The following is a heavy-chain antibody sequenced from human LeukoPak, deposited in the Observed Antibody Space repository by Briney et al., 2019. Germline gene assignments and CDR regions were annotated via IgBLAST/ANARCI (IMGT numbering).Heavy chain of an antibody. Sequence: PSQTLSLTCTVSGGSISSGDYYWSWIRQPPGKGLEWIGYIYYSGSTYYNPSLKSRVTISVDTSKNQFSLKLSSVTAADTAVYYCARDPFRWYYYDSSGPSGGWYFDLWGRGTLVTVSS. CDR2: IYYSGST. D-gene: IGHD3-22*01. CDR3: ARDPFRWYYYDSSGPSGGWYFDL. V-gene: IGHV4-30-4*01. J-gene: IGHJ2*01. CDR1: GGSISSGDYY.